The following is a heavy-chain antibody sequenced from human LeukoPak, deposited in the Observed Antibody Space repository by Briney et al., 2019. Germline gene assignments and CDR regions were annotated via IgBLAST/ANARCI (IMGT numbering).Heavy chain of an antibody. CDR3: VKETTAPGRPFEY. J-gene: IGHJ4*02. CDR2: ITGSGHGT. CDR1: AYSFIVHA. V-gene: IGHV3-23*01. D-gene: IGHD6-13*01. Sequence: GGSLRLSCEVSAYSFIVHAMSWVCQAPGKGLEWVSGITGSGHGTYYADSVKGRFTISRDNSKNALFFQMSRLRGDDTAVYYCVKETTAPGRPFEYWGQGTLVTVSA.